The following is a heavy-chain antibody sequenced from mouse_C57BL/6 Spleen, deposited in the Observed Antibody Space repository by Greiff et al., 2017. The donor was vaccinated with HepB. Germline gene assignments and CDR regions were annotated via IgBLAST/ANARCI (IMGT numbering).Heavy chain of an antibody. Sequence: VKLMESGPGLVQPSQSLSITCTVSGFSLTSYGVHWVRQSPGKGLEWLGVIWSGGSTDYNAAFISRLSISKDNSKSQVFFKMNSLQADDTAIYYCARKIYDYDEGYAMDYWGQGTSVTVSS. CDR2: IWSGGST. D-gene: IGHD2-4*01. CDR1: GFSLTSYG. CDR3: ARKIYDYDEGYAMDY. V-gene: IGHV2-2*01. J-gene: IGHJ4*01.